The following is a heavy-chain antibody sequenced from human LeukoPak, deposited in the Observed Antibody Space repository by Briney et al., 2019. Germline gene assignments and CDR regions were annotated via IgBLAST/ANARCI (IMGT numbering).Heavy chain of an antibody. D-gene: IGHD5-24*01. CDR1: GGSISSGSYY. V-gene: IGHV4-61*02. CDR3: ARGGPMAQRIGECDY. Sequence: SQTLSLTCTVSGGSISSGSYYWSWIRQPAGKGLEWIGRIYTSGSTNYNPSLKSRVTISVDTSKNQFSLKLSSVTAADTAVYYCARGGPMAQRIGECDYWGQGTLVTVSS. J-gene: IGHJ4*02. CDR2: IYTSGST.